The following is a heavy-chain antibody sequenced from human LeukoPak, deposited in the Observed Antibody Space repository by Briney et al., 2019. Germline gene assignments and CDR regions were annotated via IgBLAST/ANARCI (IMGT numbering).Heavy chain of an antibody. Sequence: SETLSLTCTVSGGSISSSSYYWGWIRQPPGKGLEWIGSIYYSGNTYYNPSLKSRVTISADTSKNQLSLKLSSVTAADTAVYYCARHVDGYYYYGMDVWGQGTTVTVSS. V-gene: IGHV4-39*01. CDR3: ARHVDGYYYYGMDV. CDR1: GGSISSSSYY. J-gene: IGHJ6*02. D-gene: IGHD2-15*01. CDR2: IYYSGNT.